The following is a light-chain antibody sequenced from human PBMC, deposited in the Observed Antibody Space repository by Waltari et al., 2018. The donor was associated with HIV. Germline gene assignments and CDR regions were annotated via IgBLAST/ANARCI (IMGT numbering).Light chain of an antibody. CDR2: ALS. CDR1: QSLLDSNDGNIY. CDR3: MQRMAFPWA. Sequence: DIVMTQTPISLPVTRGEPASISTGYSQSLLDSNDGNIYLDCYLQRPGQSPQLLISALSYRASGVPDRFSGSGSGTDFTLKISRVEADDVGVYYCMQRMAFPWAFGQGTKVEIK. J-gene: IGKJ1*01. V-gene: IGKV2-40*01.